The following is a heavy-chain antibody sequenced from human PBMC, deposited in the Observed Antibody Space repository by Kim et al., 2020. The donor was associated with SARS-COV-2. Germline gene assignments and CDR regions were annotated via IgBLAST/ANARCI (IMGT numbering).Heavy chain of an antibody. J-gene: IGHJ6*02. Sequence: GGSLRLSCAASGFTFSSYGMHWVRQAPGKGLEWVAVIWYDGGDKYYADSAKGRYTISRDNSKNTLYLQMNSMRAEDTAVYDCARDVNIVVVVAAIAGDGMDVWGQGTTVTVSS. D-gene: IGHD2-15*01. V-gene: IGHV3-33*01. CDR1: GFTFSSYG. CDR2: IWYDGGDK. CDR3: ARDVNIVVVVAAIAGDGMDV.